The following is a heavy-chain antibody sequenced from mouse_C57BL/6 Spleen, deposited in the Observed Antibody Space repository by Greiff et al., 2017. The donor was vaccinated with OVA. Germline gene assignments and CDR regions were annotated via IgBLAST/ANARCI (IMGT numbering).Heavy chain of an antibody. V-gene: IGHV1-69*01. Sequence: QVQLQQPGAELVMPGASVKLSCKASGYTFTSYWMHWVKQRPGQGLEWIGEIDPSDSYTNYNQKFKGKSTLTVDKSSSTAYMQLSRLTSEDSAVYYCARYYYGNWYFDVWGTGTTVTVSS. J-gene: IGHJ1*03. D-gene: IGHD2-1*01. CDR1: GYTFTSYW. CDR2: IDPSDSYT. CDR3: ARYYYGNWYFDV.